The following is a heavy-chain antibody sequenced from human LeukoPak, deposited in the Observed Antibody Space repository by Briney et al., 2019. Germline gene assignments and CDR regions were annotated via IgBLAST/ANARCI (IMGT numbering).Heavy chain of an antibody. Sequence: PGGSLRLSCAASGFTFSSYEMNWVRQAPGKGLEWVSYISSSGSTIYYADSVKGRFTISRDNAKNSLYLQMNSLRAEDTAVYYCASGYHLSGSQDYWGQGTLVTVSS. CDR3: ASGYHLSGSQDY. J-gene: IGHJ4*02. D-gene: IGHD3-22*01. CDR1: GFTFSSYE. CDR2: ISSSGSTI. V-gene: IGHV3-48*03.